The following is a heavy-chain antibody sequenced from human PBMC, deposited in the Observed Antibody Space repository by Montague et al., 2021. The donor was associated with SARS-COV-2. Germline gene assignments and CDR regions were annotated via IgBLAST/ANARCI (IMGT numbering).Heavy chain of an antibody. V-gene: IGHV4-59*01. Sequence: IYYSGTTNYNPSLKSRVTISVDTSKNQFSLKLSSVTAADMAVYYCARDRTADDYDDYECAGYYYYYGMDVWGEGTKVTVYS. CDR2: IYYSGTT. CDR3: ARDRTADDYDDYECAGYYYYYGMDV. D-gene: IGHD4-17*01. J-gene: IGHJ6*01.